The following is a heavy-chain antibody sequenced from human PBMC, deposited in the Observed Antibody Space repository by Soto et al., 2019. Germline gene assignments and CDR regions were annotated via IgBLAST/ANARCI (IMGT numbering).Heavy chain of an antibody. Sequence: PGGSLRLSCAASGFTVSLNFMSWVRQAPGKGLEWVSDSHPDGSTYYADSVKGRFTISRDNSKSTVYLQMTSLGAEDTAVYFCARDRNLVSTIGVRRQFYYYALDFWGQGTTVTVSS. CDR3: ARDRNLVSTIGVRRQFYYYALDF. CDR1: GFTVSLNF. J-gene: IGHJ6*02. V-gene: IGHV3-66*01. CDR2: SHPDGST. D-gene: IGHD5-12*01.